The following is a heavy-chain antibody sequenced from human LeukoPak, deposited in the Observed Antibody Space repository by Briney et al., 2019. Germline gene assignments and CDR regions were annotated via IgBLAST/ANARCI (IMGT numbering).Heavy chain of an antibody. CDR2: INPNSGGT. Sequence: ASVKVSCKASGYTFTGYYTHWVRQAPGQGLEWMGWINPNSGGTNYAQKFQGRVTMTRDTSISTAYMELSRLRSDDTAVYYCARVMGTYCSGDCYSGFDYWGQGTLVTVSS. J-gene: IGHJ4*02. V-gene: IGHV1-2*02. D-gene: IGHD2-21*01. CDR3: ARVMGTYCSGDCYSGFDY. CDR1: GYTFTGYY.